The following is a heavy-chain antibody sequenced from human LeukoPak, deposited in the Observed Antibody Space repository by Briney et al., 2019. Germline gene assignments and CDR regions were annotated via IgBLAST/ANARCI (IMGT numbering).Heavy chain of an antibody. CDR2: ISDSSGVT. CDR3: AKDIAAQTN. Sequence: AGGSLRLSCADSGVTFSTYAMSWVRQAPGKGLEWVSSISDSSGVTKYADSVKGRFTISRDNSKNTLYLQMNSLRIEDTAIYYCAKDIAAQTNWGQGTLVTVSS. D-gene: IGHD6-13*01. V-gene: IGHV3-23*01. J-gene: IGHJ4*02. CDR1: GVTFSTYA.